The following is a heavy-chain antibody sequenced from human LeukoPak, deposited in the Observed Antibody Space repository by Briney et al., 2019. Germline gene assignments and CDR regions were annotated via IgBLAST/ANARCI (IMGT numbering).Heavy chain of an antibody. J-gene: IGHJ4*02. CDR1: GDSISSGGHS. CDR3: ARRTRNENFDY. V-gene: IGHV4-31*03. D-gene: IGHD1-1*01. Sequence: PSETLSLTCSVSGDSISSGGHSWSWIRQHPGKGLEWIGYIYYSGSTYYNPSLKSRVTISVDTSKNQFSLKLSSVTAADTAVYYCARRTRNENFDYWGQGTLVTVSS. CDR2: IYYSGST.